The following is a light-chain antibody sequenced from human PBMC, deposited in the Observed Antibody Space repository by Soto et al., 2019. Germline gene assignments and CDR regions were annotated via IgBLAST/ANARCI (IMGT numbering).Light chain of an antibody. CDR3: QSYDSSLSGHYV. V-gene: IGLV1-40*01. CDR2: GNS. Sequence: QSVLTQPPSVSGAPGQRVTISCTGSSSNIGAGYDVHWYQQLPGTAPKLLIYGNSNRPSGVPDRFSGSKSGTAASLAITGLQAEDEDDDYCQSYDSSLSGHYVFGTGTKLTVL. CDR1: SSNIGAGYD. J-gene: IGLJ1*01.